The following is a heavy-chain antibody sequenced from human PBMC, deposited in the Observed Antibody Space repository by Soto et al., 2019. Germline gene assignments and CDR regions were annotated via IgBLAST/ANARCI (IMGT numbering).Heavy chain of an antibody. D-gene: IGHD3-10*01. J-gene: IGHJ4*02. CDR3: AKDESWFGDVDYFDY. Sequence: ASVKVSCKASGYTFTSYGISWVRQAPGQGLEWMGWISAYNGNTNYAQKLQGRVTMTTDTSTSTAYVELRSLRSDDTAVYYCAKDESWFGDVDYFDYWGQGTLVTVSS. CDR1: GYTFTSYG. V-gene: IGHV1-18*01. CDR2: ISAYNGNT.